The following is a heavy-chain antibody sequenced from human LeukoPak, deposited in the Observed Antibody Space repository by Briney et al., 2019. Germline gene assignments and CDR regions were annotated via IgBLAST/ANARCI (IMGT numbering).Heavy chain of an antibody. CDR3: ARGGYYYDSSGYSHLPDY. CDR1: GGTFGSYA. V-gene: IGHV1-69*13. D-gene: IGHD3-22*01. CDR2: IIPIVGTT. J-gene: IGHJ4*02. Sequence: SVKVSCKASGGTFGSYAFSWVRQAPGQGLEWMGGIIPIVGTTNYAQMFQGRVTITADESTSTAYMELSSLRSEDTAVYYCARGGYYYDSSGYSHLPDYWGQGTLVTVSA.